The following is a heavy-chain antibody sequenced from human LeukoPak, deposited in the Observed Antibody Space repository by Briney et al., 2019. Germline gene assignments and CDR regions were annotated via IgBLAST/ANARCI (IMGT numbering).Heavy chain of an antibody. J-gene: IGHJ3*02. Sequence: PGGSLRLSCAASGFTFSSYEMNWVRQAPGKGLEWVSYISSSGSTIYYADSVKGRFTISRDNSKNTLYLQMNSLRAEDTAVYYCAKDPVYSSGRDAFDIWGQGTMVTVFS. D-gene: IGHD6-19*01. CDR3: AKDPVYSSGRDAFDI. CDR2: ISSSGSTI. V-gene: IGHV3-48*03. CDR1: GFTFSSYE.